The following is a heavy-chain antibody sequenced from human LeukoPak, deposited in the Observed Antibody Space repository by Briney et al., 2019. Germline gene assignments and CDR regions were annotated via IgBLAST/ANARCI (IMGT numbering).Heavy chain of an antibody. D-gene: IGHD2-15*01. Sequence: KPSETLSLTCAVSGGSISSGGYSWNWIRQPPGKGLEWIGYIYHSGSTYYNPSLKSRVTISVDRSKNQFSLKLSSVTAADTAVYYCARDGMDCSGGSCYWWFDPWGQGTLVTVSS. CDR3: ARDGMDCSGGSCYWWFDP. J-gene: IGHJ5*02. CDR2: IYHSGST. CDR1: GGSISSGGYS. V-gene: IGHV4-30-2*01.